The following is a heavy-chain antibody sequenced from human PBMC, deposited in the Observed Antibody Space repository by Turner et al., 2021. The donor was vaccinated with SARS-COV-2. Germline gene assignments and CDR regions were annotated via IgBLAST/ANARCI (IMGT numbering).Heavy chain of an antibody. CDR2: IYYSGST. CDR1: GGSISSSSYY. Sequence: QLQLQESGPGLVKPSETLSLTCTVSGGSISSSSYYWGWIRQPPGKGLEWIGSIYYSGSTYYNPSLKSRVTISVDTSKNQFSLKLSSVTAADTAVYYCAPSPITMVRGVITFGWFDPWGQGNLVTVSS. J-gene: IGHJ5*02. CDR3: APSPITMVRGVITFGWFDP. V-gene: IGHV4-39*01. D-gene: IGHD3-10*01.